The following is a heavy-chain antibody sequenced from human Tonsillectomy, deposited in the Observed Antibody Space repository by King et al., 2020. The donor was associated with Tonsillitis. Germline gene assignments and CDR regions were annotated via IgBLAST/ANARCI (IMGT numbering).Heavy chain of an antibody. Sequence: QLQESGPGLVKPSETLSLTCTVSGGSISSYYWSWIRQPPGEGLEWIWYIYYSGSTNYNPSLKSRVTISVDTSKNQFSLKLSAVTAADTAVYYCARDLHSSRVNWFDPWGQGTLVTVSS. CDR2: IYYSGST. CDR1: GGSISSYY. J-gene: IGHJ5*02. CDR3: ARDLHSSRVNWFDP. V-gene: IGHV4-59*01. D-gene: IGHD2-2*01.